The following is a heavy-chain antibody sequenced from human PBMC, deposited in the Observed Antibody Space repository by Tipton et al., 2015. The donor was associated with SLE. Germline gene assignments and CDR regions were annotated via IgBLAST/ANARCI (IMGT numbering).Heavy chain of an antibody. J-gene: IGHJ4*02. D-gene: IGHD1-1*01. V-gene: IGHV4-39*07. CDR2: IYYSGST. CDR3: ARDRDGDPGSLDY. Sequence: TLSLTCTVSGGSISSGSYYWGWIRQPPGKGLEWIGIIYYSGSTYYNPALKSRVTISVDTSKNQFSLKLSSVTAADTAVYYCARDRDGDPGSLDYWGQGTLVTVSS. CDR1: GGSISSGSYY.